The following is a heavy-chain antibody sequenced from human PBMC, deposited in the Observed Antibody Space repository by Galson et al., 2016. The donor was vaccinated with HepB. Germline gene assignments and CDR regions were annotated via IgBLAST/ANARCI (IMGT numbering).Heavy chain of an antibody. CDR2: IYYSGGT. Sequence: TLTLTCTVSGGSISSRGYYWSWIRQHPGKGLEWIGYIYYSGGTYYNPSLQSRLTISLDTSKNHFSLKLDSVTAADTAVYYCAGYEVVSFDYWCQGTLVTVSS. V-gene: IGHV4-31*03. D-gene: IGHD2-15*01. CDR3: AGYEVVSFDY. CDR1: GGSISSRGYY. J-gene: IGHJ4*02.